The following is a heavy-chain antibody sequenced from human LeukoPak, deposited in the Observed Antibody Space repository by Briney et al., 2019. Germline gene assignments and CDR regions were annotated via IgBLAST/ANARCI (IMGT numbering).Heavy chain of an antibody. V-gene: IGHV7-4-1*02. CDR2: INTNTGNP. CDR1: GYTFTSYA. J-gene: IGHJ3*02. D-gene: IGHD4-23*01. CDR3: ARAGGTVVETPYDAFDI. Sequence: GASVKVSCKASGYTFTSYAMNWVRQAPGQGLEWMGWINTNTGNPTYAQGFTGRFVFSLDTSVSTAYLQISSLKAEDTAVYYCARAGGTVVETPYDAFDIWGQGTMVTVSS.